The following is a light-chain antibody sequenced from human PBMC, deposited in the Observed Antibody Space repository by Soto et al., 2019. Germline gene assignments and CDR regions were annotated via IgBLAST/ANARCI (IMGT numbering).Light chain of an antibody. V-gene: IGLV1-44*01. Sequence: QSVLTQPPSASGTPGQRVTISCSGSSSNIGSNTVNWYQQLPGTAPKLLIYSNNQPRSEVPDRFSGSKSGTSASQAISVLQSEDEADYYCSSWDYSLSGVVFGGGTKLTVL. CDR2: SNN. CDR3: SSWDYSLSGVV. J-gene: IGLJ2*01. CDR1: SSNIGSNT.